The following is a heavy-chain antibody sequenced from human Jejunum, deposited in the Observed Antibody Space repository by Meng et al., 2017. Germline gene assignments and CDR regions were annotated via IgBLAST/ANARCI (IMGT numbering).Heavy chain of an antibody. V-gene: IGHV3-74*01. D-gene: IGHD1-26*01. CDR1: GFTFTNYW. Sequence: LSLTCAASGFTFTNYWMHWVRQVPGKGLVWVSRIGTDGRTTDYADSVKGRFTISRDNAKNTLYLQMNSLRDEDTAVYYCVRGRSGTYGFFDSWGQGTLVTVSS. CDR3: VRGRSGTYGFFDS. CDR2: IGTDGRTT. J-gene: IGHJ4*02.